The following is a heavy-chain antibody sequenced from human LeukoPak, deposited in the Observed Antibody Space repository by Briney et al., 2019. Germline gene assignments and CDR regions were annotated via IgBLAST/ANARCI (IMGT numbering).Heavy chain of an antibody. V-gene: IGHV1-18*01. D-gene: IGHD3-22*01. J-gene: IGHJ3*02. CDR2: ISTYNGNT. CDR1: GYTFINHG. Sequence: ASVKVSCKASGYTFINHGISWVRQAPGQGLEWPGWISTYNGNTNYAQKLQGRVTMTTDTSTSTAYMELRSLRSDDTAVYYCARDSSGPDDAFDIWGQGTMVTVSS. CDR3: ARDSSGPDDAFDI.